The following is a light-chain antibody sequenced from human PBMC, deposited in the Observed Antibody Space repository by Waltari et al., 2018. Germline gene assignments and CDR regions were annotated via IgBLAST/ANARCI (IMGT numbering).Light chain of an antibody. V-gene: IGKV1-5*03. CDR3: QQYTSYPIT. Sequence: DIQMTQSPSTLSASVGDRVTITCRASQSINNRLAWYQQKPGKGPNLLIYKASSLERGVTSRFSGRGSGTDFTLTISSLQPDDFATYYCQQYTSYPITFGQGTRLEIK. CDR1: QSINNR. CDR2: KAS. J-gene: IGKJ5*01.